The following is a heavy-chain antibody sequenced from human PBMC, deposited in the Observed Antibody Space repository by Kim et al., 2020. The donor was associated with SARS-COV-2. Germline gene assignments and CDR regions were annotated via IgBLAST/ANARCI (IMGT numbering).Heavy chain of an antibody. D-gene: IGHD3-3*01. V-gene: IGHV3-7*01. CDR3: ARYDFWSNYAFDQ. J-gene: IGHJ4*02. Sequence: GGSLRLSCAASGFTFSNCWMAWVRQAPGKGLEWVAKINQGGSAKYCVDSLKGRFTISRDNAKNSLYLQMNSLRAEDTAVYFCARYDFWSNYAFDQWGQGILVTVSS. CDR1: GFTFSNCW. CDR2: INQGGSAK.